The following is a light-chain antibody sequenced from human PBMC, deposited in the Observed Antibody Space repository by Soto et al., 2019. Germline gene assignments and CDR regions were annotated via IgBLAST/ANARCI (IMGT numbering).Light chain of an antibody. CDR1: QSISNY. V-gene: IGKV1-39*01. Sequence: DIQMTQSPSSLSASVGDRVTITCRASQSISNYLNWYQQRPGKAPNLLIYAASSMISGVPSRFSGSGSGTHFTLTITSLRPEDFATYYCQQSYHTSWTFGQGTKVEI. CDR3: QQSYHTSWT. J-gene: IGKJ1*01. CDR2: AAS.